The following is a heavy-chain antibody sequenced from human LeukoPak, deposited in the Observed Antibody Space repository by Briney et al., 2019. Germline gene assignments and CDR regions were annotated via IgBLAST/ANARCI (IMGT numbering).Heavy chain of an antibody. D-gene: IGHD3-16*02. CDR2: IYTSGST. CDR3: ARLIIGSTEDAFDI. V-gene: IGHV4-4*07. J-gene: IGHJ3*02. Sequence: TPSETLSLTCTVSGGSISSYYWSWIRQPAGKGLEWIGRIYTSGSTNYNPSLKSRVTMSVDTSKNQFSLKLSSVTAADTAVYYCARLIIGSTEDAFDIWGQGTMVTVSS. CDR1: GGSISSYY.